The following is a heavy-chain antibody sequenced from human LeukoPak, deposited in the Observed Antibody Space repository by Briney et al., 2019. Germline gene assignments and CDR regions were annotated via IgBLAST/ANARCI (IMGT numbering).Heavy chain of an antibody. V-gene: IGHV1-2*02. CDR2: INPNSGGT. Sequence: ASVKVSCKASGYTFTGYYMHWVRQAPGQGLEWMGWINPNSGGTNYAQKFQGRVTMTRDASISTAYMELRRLRSDDTAVYYCARVRGSGNFDYWGQGTLVTVSS. D-gene: IGHD2-15*01. CDR1: GYTFTGYY. J-gene: IGHJ4*02. CDR3: ARVRGSGNFDY.